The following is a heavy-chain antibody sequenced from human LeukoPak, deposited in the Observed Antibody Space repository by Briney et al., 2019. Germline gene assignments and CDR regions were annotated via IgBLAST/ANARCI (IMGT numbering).Heavy chain of an antibody. Sequence: PSETLSLTCSVSVGSISSYYWSWIRQPPGKGLEWIGYIYYSGSTNYNPSLKSRVTISVDTSKNQFSLKLSSVTAADTAVYYCARDGYSYGYGWYFDLWGRGTLVTVSS. CDR1: VGSISSYY. CDR2: IYYSGST. J-gene: IGHJ2*01. CDR3: ARDGYSYGYGWYFDL. V-gene: IGHV4-59*01. D-gene: IGHD5-18*01.